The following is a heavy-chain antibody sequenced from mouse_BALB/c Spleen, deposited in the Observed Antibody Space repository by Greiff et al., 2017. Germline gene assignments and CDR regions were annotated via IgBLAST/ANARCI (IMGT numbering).Heavy chain of an antibody. V-gene: IGHV5-6*01. Sequence: DVHLVESGGDLVKPGGSLKLSCAASGFTFSSYGMSWVRQTPDKRLEWVATISSGGSYTYYPDSVKGRFTISRDNAKNTLYLQMSSLKSEDTAMYYCARLEVFDYWGQGTTLTVSS. CDR1: GFTFSSYG. CDR3: ARLEVFDY. J-gene: IGHJ2*01. CDR2: ISSGGSYT.